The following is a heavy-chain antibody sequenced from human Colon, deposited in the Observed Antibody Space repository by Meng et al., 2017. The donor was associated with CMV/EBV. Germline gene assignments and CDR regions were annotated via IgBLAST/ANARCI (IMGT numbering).Heavy chain of an antibody. CDR3: ASPLPGNAFDV. D-gene: IGHD1-14*01. J-gene: IGHJ3*01. CDR1: GFTFSDYY. V-gene: IGHV3-11*01. CDR2: ISSTGNGV. Sequence: GGFLRPSCAASGFTFSDYYMSWIRQAPGKGLEWVAYISSTGNGVNYTDSVKGRFTISRADAKNSVHLQMNSLRADDTAVYYCASPLPGNAFDVWGQGTMVTVSS.